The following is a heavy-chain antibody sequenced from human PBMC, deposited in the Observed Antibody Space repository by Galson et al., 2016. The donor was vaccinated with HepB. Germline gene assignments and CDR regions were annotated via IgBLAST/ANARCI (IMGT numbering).Heavy chain of an antibody. D-gene: IGHD3-16*02. CDR1: GFTFSSYA. J-gene: IGHJ4*02. V-gene: IGHV3-23*01. CDR3: ASSDYDYVWGTYRGLLNY. Sequence: SLRLSCAASGFTFSSYAMSWARQAPGKGLEWVSGLSGSGRTTYYADSVKGRFTISRDNSKNTLYLQMNSLRAEDTAIYYCASSDYDYVWGTYRGLLNYWGQGTLVTVSS. CDR2: LSGSGRTT.